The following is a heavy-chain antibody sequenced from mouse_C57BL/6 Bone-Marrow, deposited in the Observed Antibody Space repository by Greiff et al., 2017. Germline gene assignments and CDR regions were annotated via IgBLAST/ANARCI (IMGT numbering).Heavy chain of an antibody. D-gene: IGHD2-3*01. Sequence: QVQLQQSGPELVQPGASVKISCKASGYTFTDYYINWVKQRPGKGLEWIGWIFPGSGSTYYNEKVERTATFTVDNSSSTAYMLLSSLTSEDSAVYFCARYEGLWYFDVWGTGTTVTVSS. V-gene: IGHV1-75*01. J-gene: IGHJ1*03. CDR2: IFPGSGST. CDR1: GYTFTDYY. CDR3: ARYEGLWYFDV.